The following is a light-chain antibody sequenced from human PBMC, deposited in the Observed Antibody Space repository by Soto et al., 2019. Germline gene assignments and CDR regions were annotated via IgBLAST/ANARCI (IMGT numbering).Light chain of an antibody. Sequence: QSALTQPASVAGSLGQAITISCTGTSNDVGGFNYVSWYQQYPGKAPKVIIYDVSNRPSGVSDRFSGSKSGNTATLTISGLQAEDEGDFYCSSYTTSDTRLFGGGTQLTVL. J-gene: IGLJ2*01. CDR2: DVS. V-gene: IGLV2-14*01. CDR3: SSYTTSDTRL. CDR1: SNDVGGFNY.